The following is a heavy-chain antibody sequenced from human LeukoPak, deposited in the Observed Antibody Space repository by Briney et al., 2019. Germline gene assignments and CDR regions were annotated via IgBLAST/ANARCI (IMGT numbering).Heavy chain of an antibody. CDR1: GYTFTSYG. J-gene: IGHJ1*01. CDR3: ARVPGYYDSSGYYVRGVLRGILDAEYFQH. Sequence: GASVKVSCKASGYTFTSYGISWVRQAPGQGLEWIGWISAYNGNTNYAQKLQGRVTMTTDTSTSTAYMELRSLRSDDTAVYYCARVPGYYDSSGYYVRGVLRGILDAEYFQHWGQGTLVTVSS. D-gene: IGHD3-22*01. V-gene: IGHV1-18*01. CDR2: ISAYNGNT.